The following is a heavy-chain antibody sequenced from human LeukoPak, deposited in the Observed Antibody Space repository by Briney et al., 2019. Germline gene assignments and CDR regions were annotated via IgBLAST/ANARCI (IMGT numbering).Heavy chain of an antibody. CDR3: ARDLLLGANC. J-gene: IGHJ4*02. CDR1: GFTFSSYS. V-gene: IGHV3-21*01. Sequence: GGSLRLSCAASGFTFSSYSMNWVRQAPGKGLEWVSSISSSSSYIYYADSVKGRFTISRDNAKKTLYLQMNSLTAEDTAVYYCARDLLLGANCWGQGTLVTVSS. CDR2: ISSSSSYI. D-gene: IGHD1-26*01.